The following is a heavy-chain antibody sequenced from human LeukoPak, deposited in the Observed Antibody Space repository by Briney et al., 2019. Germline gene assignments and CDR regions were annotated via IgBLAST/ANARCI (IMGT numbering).Heavy chain of an antibody. Sequence: GGSLRLSCAASGFTFSSYAMHWVRQAPGKGLEWVAVISYDGSNKYYADSVKGRFTISRDNSKNTLYLQMNSLRAEDTAVYYCAREARSIAVAAPFDYWGQGTLVTVSS. CDR3: AREARSIAVAAPFDY. J-gene: IGHJ4*02. CDR1: GFTFSSYA. D-gene: IGHD6-19*01. CDR2: ISYDGSNK. V-gene: IGHV3-30-3*01.